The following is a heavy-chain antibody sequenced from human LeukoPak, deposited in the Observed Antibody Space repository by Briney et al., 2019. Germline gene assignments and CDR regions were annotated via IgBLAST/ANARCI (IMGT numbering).Heavy chain of an antibody. Sequence: GGSLRLSCAASGFTFSSYAMSWVRQAPGKGLEWVSAISGSGGSTYYADSVKGRFTISRDNAKNSLYLQMTTLRAQDTAVYYCAKVAIGPGYFDYWGQGGLATVSS. D-gene: IGHD3-22*01. V-gene: IGHV3-23*01. CDR1: GFTFSSYA. CDR3: AKVAIGPGYFDY. J-gene: IGHJ4*02. CDR2: ISGSGGST.